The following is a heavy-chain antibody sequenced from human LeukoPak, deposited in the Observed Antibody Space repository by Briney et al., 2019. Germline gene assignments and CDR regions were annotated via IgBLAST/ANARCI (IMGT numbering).Heavy chain of an antibody. CDR1: GGSISSGDYY. J-gene: IGHJ6*02. D-gene: IGHD6-13*01. CDR3: ARVRHPASKILRWQQHSSNYGMDV. Sequence: SQTLSLTCTVSGGSISSGDYYWSWIRQPPGKGLEWIGYIYYSGSTYYNPSLKSRVTISVDTSKNQFSLKLSSVTAADTAVYYCARVRHPASKILRWQQHSSNYGMDVWGQGTTVTVSS. V-gene: IGHV4-30-4*01. CDR2: IYYSGST.